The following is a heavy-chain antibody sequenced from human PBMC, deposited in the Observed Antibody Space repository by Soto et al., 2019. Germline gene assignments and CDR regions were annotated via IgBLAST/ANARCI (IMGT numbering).Heavy chain of an antibody. CDR3: ARDQSRGWVLFYYMDV. Sequence: EVQLVESGGGLVQPGGSLRLSCTASGFTLTNYAMNWVRQAPGKGMEWVSYISSSSGAIFYADSVKGRFTTTRDNAKNSLYLQMNRLRDEDTAVYYSARDQSRGWVLFYYMDVWGRGTTVTVSS. V-gene: IGHV3-48*02. D-gene: IGHD2-21*01. J-gene: IGHJ6*03. CDR2: ISSSSGAI. CDR1: GFTLTNYA.